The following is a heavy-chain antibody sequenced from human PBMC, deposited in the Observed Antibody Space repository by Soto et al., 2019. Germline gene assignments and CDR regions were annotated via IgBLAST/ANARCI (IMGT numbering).Heavy chain of an antibody. CDR2: FIPIYGTR. CDR1: GGTFSRYA. CDR3: ARAERPYGDYDNYYYAMDV. D-gene: IGHD4-17*01. J-gene: IGHJ6*02. Sequence: QVQLVHSGAEVKKPGSSVKVSCKASGGTFSRYAISWVRRAPGQGLEWIGGFIPIYGTRNYAQKFQGRVTITADESTSTAYRELSSLRSEDTAVYYCARAERPYGDYDNYYYAMDVWDQGTSGTVSS. V-gene: IGHV1-69*01.